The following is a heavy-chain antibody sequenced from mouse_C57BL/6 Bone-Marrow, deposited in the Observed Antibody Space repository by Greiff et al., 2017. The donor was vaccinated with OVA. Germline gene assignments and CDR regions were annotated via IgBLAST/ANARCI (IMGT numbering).Heavy chain of an antibody. CDR1: GYTFTSYW. V-gene: IGHV1-61*01. CDR2: IYPSDSET. J-gene: IGHJ3*01. CDR3: ARWGAFYYYGSGYPLAY. Sequence: VQLQQPGAELVRPGSSVKLSCKASGYTFTSYWMDWVKQRPGQGLEWIGNIYPSDSETHYNQKFKDKATLTVDKSSSTAYMQLSSLTSEDSAVYYSARWGAFYYYGSGYPLAYWGQGTLVTVSA. D-gene: IGHD1-1*01.